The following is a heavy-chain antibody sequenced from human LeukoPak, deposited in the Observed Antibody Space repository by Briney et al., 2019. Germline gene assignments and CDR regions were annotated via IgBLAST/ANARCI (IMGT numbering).Heavy chain of an antibody. V-gene: IGHV4-39*07. CDR2: ISPSGST. Sequence: PSETLSLTCTVSGDSISSSNYLWGCIRQSPGKGLEWIGSISPSGSTFYNPSLKTRVTVSLDTSRNQFSLKLTSVTAADTAVYYCARWAGNRNWFDPWGQGTLVTVSS. J-gene: IGHJ5*02. CDR3: ARWAGNRNWFDP. CDR1: GDSISSSNYL.